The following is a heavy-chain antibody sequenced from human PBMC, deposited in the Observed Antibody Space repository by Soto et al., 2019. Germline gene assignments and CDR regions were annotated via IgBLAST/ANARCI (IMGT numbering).Heavy chain of an antibody. J-gene: IGHJ6*02. D-gene: IGHD6-6*01. CDR2: ISYDGSNK. Sequence: GGSLRLSCAASGFTFSSYALHWVRQAPGTGLEWVAVISYDGSNKYYADSVQGRFTISRDNSKNTLYLQMNSLRAEDTAVYYCARSMGISSIAARPPGMDVWGQGTTVTVSS. CDR3: ARSMGISSIAARPPGMDV. CDR1: GFTFSSYA. V-gene: IGHV3-30-3*01.